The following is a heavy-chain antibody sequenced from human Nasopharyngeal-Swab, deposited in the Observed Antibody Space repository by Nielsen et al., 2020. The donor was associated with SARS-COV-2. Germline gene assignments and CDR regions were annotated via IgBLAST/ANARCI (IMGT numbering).Heavy chain of an antibody. CDR1: GYSFRTYG. CDR2: IIGSGDISGSGGTT. Sequence: GGSLRLSCVASGYSFRTYGMSWVRQAPGKGLEWVAAIIGSGDISGSGGTTYYADSVKGRFTIPRDNSKNTLSLQMNSLRAEDTAVYYCAKDLRGPYFFWGQGTLVTVSS. J-gene: IGHJ4*02. D-gene: IGHD2/OR15-2a*01. V-gene: IGHV3-23*01. CDR3: AKDLRGPYFF.